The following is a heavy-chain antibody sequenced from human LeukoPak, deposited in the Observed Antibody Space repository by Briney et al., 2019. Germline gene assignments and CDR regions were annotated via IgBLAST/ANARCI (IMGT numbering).Heavy chain of an antibody. CDR1: GFTFSSYA. CDR3: ARDQDRNWNFDY. Sequence: GGSLRLSCAASGFTFSSYAMSWVRQAPGKGLEWVSAISGSGGSTYYADSVKGRFTISRDNSKNSLYLQMNSLRAEDTAVYYCARDQDRNWNFDYWGQGTLVTVSS. V-gene: IGHV3-23*01. J-gene: IGHJ4*02. CDR2: ISGSGGST. D-gene: IGHD1-1*01.